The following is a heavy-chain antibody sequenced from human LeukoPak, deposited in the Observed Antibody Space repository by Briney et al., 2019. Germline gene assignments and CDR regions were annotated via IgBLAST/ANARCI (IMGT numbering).Heavy chain of an antibody. J-gene: IGHJ4*02. V-gene: IGHV4-59*01. CDR3: ARQMATYCSSTSCYPRGFDY. Sequence: SETLSLTCTVSGGSISSYYWSWIRQPPGKGLEWLGYIYYSGSTNYNPSLKSRVTISVDTSKNQFSLKLSSVTAADTAVYYCARQMATYCSSTSCYPRGFDYWGQGTLVTVSS. D-gene: IGHD2-2*01. CDR2: IYYSGST. CDR1: GGSISSYY.